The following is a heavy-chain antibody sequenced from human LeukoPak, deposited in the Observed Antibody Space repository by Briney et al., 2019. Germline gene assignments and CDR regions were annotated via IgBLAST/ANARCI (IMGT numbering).Heavy chain of an antibody. CDR2: IYYSGST. CDR3: ARAVGGGWFLR. Sequence: SETLSLTCTVSGGSISSYYWSWIRQPPGKGLEWIGYIYYSGSTNYNPSLKSRVTISVDTSKNQFSLKLSSVTAADTAAYYCARAVGGGWFLRWGQGTMVTVSS. CDR1: GGSISSYY. V-gene: IGHV4-59*01. J-gene: IGHJ3*01. D-gene: IGHD6-19*01.